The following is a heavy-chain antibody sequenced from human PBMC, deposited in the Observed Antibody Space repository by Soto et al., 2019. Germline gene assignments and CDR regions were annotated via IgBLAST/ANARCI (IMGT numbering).Heavy chain of an antibody. CDR3: ARASRVSWNPPPYGMDV. CDR1: GYTFTSYG. J-gene: IGHJ6*02. Sequence: QVQLVQSGAEVKKPGASVKVSCKASGYTFTSYGISWVRQAPGQGLEWMGWISAYNGNTNYAQKLQGRDTMTTDTSTSTASMELRSLRSDDTAVYYCARASRVSWNPPPYGMDVWGQGTTVTVSS. CDR2: ISAYNGNT. D-gene: IGHD1-1*01. V-gene: IGHV1-18*01.